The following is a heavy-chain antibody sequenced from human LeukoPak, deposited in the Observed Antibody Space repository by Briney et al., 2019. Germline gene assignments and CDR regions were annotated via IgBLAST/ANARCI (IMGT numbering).Heavy chain of an antibody. V-gene: IGHV1-2*02. CDR1: GYTFTGYY. Sequence: ASVNVSCKPSGYTFTGYYMHRVRQSPGQGLEWMGWIHPNSGGTNYAQKFQGRGTMTRDTSISKAYMELSRLRSNDTAVYYCARDAVAAPLYYYYYMDVWGKGTTVTVSS. D-gene: IGHD6-19*01. J-gene: IGHJ6*03. CDR2: IHPNSGGT. CDR3: ARDAVAAPLYYYYYMDV.